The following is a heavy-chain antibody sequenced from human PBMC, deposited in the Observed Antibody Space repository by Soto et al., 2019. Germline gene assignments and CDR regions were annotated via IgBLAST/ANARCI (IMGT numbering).Heavy chain of an antibody. D-gene: IGHD3-10*01. CDR1: GGSLTSYY. Sequence: SETLSLTCTVSGGSLTSYYWSWIRQPPGKGLEWIGFVYYTGIARYNPSLKSRVTISVDTSKNQFSLKLTSVTAADTAIYYCARQGFGPLHGLVDVWGQVTSVTVSS. CDR2: VYYTGIA. CDR3: ARQGFGPLHGLVDV. V-gene: IGHV4-59*08. J-gene: IGHJ6*02.